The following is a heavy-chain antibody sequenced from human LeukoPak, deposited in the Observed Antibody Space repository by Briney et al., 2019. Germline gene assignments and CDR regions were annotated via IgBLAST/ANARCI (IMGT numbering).Heavy chain of an antibody. V-gene: IGHV4-34*01. D-gene: IGHD1-7*01. CDR3: AKLRWGNYNF. CDR2: IDHSGST. CDR1: GGSFSGYY. Sequence: NSSETLSLTCAVYGGSFSGYYWSWIRQPPGKGLEWIGEIDHSGSTNYNPSLKSRVTMSVDTSKNQFSLNLSSVTAADTAVYYCAKLRWGNYNFWGQGTLVTVSS. J-gene: IGHJ4*02.